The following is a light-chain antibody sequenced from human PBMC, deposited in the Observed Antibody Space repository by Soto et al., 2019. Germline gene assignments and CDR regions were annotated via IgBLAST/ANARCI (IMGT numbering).Light chain of an antibody. V-gene: IGLV1-44*01. CDR3: VAWDDSLNGYVV. CDR1: SSNIGSNT. CDR2: SNN. J-gene: IGLJ2*01. Sequence: QSVLTQPPSASGTPGQRVTISCSGSSSNIGSNTVNWYQQLPGTAPKLVIYSNNQRPSGVPDRFSGSKPGTSASLAISGLQSEDEADYYCVAWDDSLNGYVVFGGGT.